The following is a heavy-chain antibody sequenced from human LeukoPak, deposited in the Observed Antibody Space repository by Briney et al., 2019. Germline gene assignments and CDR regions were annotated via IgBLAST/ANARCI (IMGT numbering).Heavy chain of an antibody. CDR2: IYYSGST. CDR3: ARDSAYYESSGYYRL. Sequence: SETLSLTCTVSGGSISSSSYYWGWIRQPPGKGLEWIGSIYYSGSTYYNPSLKSRVTISVDTSKNQFSLKLSSVTAADTAVYYCARDSAYYESSGYYRLWGQGTLVTVSS. CDR1: GGSISSSSYY. J-gene: IGHJ4*02. D-gene: IGHD3-22*01. V-gene: IGHV4-39*02.